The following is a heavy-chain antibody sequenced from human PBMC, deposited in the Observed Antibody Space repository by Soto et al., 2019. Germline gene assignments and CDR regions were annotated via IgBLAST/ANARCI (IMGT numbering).Heavy chain of an antibody. J-gene: IGHJ6*02. Sequence: SETLSLTCTVSGGSISSYYWSWIRQPPGKGLEWIGYIYYSGSTNYNPSLKSRVTISVDTSKNQFSLKLSSVTAADTAVYYCARADGVYYYYGKDVWGQGTTVTVSS. V-gene: IGHV4-59*01. CDR1: GGSISSYY. CDR3: ARADGVYYYYGKDV. CDR2: IYYSGST. D-gene: IGHD3-10*01.